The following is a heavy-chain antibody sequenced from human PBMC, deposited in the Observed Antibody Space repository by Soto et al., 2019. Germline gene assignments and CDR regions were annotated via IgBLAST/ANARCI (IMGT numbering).Heavy chain of an antibody. J-gene: IGHJ3*02. CDR3: ARGDYYDSSGPFSDAFDI. V-gene: IGHV3-7*04. CDR1: GFTFSSYW. Sequence: GSLRLSCAASGFTFSSYWMSWVRQAPGKGLEWVANIKPDGSEKWYVDSVKGRFTIFRDNAKNSLYLQMNSLRAEDTAVYYCARGDYYDSSGPFSDAFDIWGQGTMVTVSS. D-gene: IGHD3-22*01. CDR2: IKPDGSEK.